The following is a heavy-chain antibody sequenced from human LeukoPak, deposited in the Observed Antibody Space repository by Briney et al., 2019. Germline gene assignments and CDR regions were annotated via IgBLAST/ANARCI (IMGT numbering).Heavy chain of an antibody. D-gene: IGHD3-22*01. Sequence: GGSLRLSCAASGFTFSSFAMSWVRQAPGEGLEWVSAMSGSGGMTYSADSVKGRFTISRDNSKDTLYLQMNSLRVEDTAIYYCAKGPFFYYDASGYNYFDSWGQGTLVTVSS. V-gene: IGHV3-23*01. CDR2: MSGSGGMT. CDR3: AKGPFFYYDASGYNYFDS. CDR1: GFTFSSFA. J-gene: IGHJ4*02.